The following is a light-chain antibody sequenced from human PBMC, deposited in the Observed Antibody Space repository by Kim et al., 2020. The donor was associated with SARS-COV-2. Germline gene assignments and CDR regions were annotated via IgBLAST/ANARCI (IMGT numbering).Light chain of an antibody. Sequence: SYELTQPPSVSVSPGQTASITCSGDKLGHKYVCWYQQKPGHSPLLVIYRDTKRPSGIPERFSGSNSGDTATLTISGTQAMDEADYYCQAWDSTTWVFGGGTQLTVL. CDR2: RDT. CDR1: KLGHKY. J-gene: IGLJ3*02. CDR3: QAWDSTTWV. V-gene: IGLV3-1*01.